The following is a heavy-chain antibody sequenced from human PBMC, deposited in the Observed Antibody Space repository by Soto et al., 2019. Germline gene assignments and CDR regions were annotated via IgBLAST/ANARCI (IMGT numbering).Heavy chain of an antibody. V-gene: IGHV1-18*01. CDR3: ARDSKQQPTYNWFDP. CDR2: ISAYNGNT. CDR1: GYTFTSYG. J-gene: IGHJ5*02. D-gene: IGHD6-13*01. Sequence: ASVKVSCKASGYTFTSYGISWVRQAPGQGLEWMGWISAYNGNTNYAQKLQGRVTMTTDTSTSTAYMELRSLRSDDTAVYYCARDSKQQPTYNWFDPWGQGTLVTVSS.